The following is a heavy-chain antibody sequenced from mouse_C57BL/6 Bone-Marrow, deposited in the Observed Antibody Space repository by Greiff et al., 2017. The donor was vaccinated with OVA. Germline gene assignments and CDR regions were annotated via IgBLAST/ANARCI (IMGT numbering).Heavy chain of an antibody. J-gene: IGHJ1*03. Sequence: EVKLVESGGGLVKPGGSLKLSCAASGFTFSSYAMSWVRQTPEKRLEWVATISDGGSYTYYPDNVKGRFTISRDNAKNNLYLQMSHLKSEDTAMYYCSRGVGGSTMVTTRWYFDVWGTGTTVTVSS. CDR2: ISDGGSYT. V-gene: IGHV5-4*03. CDR3: SRGVGGSTMVTTRWYFDV. CDR1: GFTFSSYA. D-gene: IGHD2-2*01.